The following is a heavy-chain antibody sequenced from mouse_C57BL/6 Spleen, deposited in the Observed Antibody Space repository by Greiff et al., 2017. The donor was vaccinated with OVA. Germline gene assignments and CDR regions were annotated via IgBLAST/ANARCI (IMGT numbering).Heavy chain of an antibody. D-gene: IGHD1-1*01. CDR3: ARCERCGYFDD. J-gene: IGHJ2*01. CDR1: GYAFSSSW. V-gene: IGHV1-82*01. CDR2: IYPGAGDT. Sequence: QVQLQQSGPELVKPGASVKISCKASGYAFSSSWMNWVKQRPGTGLEWIGRIYPGAGDTNSNGKFKGKATLTADKYSRTAYMQLSSLTSEDSAVYFCARCERCGYFDDWGQGTTLTVSA.